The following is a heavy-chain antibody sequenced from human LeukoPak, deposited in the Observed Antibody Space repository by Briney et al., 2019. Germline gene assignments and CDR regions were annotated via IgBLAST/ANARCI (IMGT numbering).Heavy chain of an antibody. V-gene: IGHV1-2*02. CDR1: GYTFTDYY. CDR3: ARRAREYSHDAFDI. J-gene: IGHJ3*02. CDR2: INPNSRGT. D-gene: IGHD5-18*01. Sequence: ASAKVSRKASGYTFTDYYMHWVRQAPGQGLEWMGWINPNSRGTDPAQKFQGRFSMTRDTSISTAYMELSRLRSDDTAVYYCARRAREYSHDAFDIWGQGTMVTVSS.